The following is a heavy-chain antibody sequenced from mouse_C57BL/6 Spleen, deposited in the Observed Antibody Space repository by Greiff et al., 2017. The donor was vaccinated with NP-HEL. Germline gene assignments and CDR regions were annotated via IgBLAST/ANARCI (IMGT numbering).Heavy chain of an antibody. CDR2: INPNSGYT. CDR3: ARSDEGYPGWFAY. Sequence: QVQLQQSGAELAKPGASVKLSCKASGYTFTSYWMHWVKQRHGPGLEWIGYINPNSGYTKSNQKFKDKPTLTTDKSSRTAYTQLSSLTYEDSAFYYCARSDEGYPGWFAYWGQGTLVTVSA. CDR1: GYTFTSYW. V-gene: IGHV1-7*01. J-gene: IGHJ3*01. D-gene: IGHD2-2*01.